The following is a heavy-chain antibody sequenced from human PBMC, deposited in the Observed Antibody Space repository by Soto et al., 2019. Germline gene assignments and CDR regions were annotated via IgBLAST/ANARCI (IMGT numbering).Heavy chain of an antibody. V-gene: IGHV4-39*01. CDR1: GESISSSSYY. D-gene: IGHD2-21*02. J-gene: IGHJ4*02. Sequence: SETLSLTCIVSGESISSSSYYWGWIRQPPGKGLEWIGSIYYSGRTYYNPSFKSRVTISIDTSKNQFSLKLSSVTATDTAVYYCTRQRTTVVTQAYFDHWGQGALVTVSS. CDR2: IYYSGRT. CDR3: TRQRTTVVTQAYFDH.